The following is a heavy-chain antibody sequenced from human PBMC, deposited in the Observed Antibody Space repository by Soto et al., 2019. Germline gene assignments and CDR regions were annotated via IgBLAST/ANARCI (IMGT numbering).Heavy chain of an antibody. J-gene: IGHJ5*02. Sequence: SETLSLTCAVYGGSFSGYYWSWIRQPPGKGLEWIGEINHSGRTNYNPSLKRRVTISVDTSKNQFPLKLRSVTAADTAVYYCARGRGMSTLGGWFDPWGQGTLVTVSS. V-gene: IGHV4-34*01. CDR1: GGSFSGYY. D-gene: IGHD3-16*01. CDR3: ARGRGMSTLGGWFDP. CDR2: INHSGRT.